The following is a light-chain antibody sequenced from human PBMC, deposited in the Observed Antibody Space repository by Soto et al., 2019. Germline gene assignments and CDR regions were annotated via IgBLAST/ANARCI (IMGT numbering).Light chain of an antibody. CDR3: QQYAGSPET. V-gene: IGKV3-20*01. CDR1: QNFGGRS. CDR2: DTS. J-gene: IGKJ1*01. Sequence: IVLTQSPGTLSLSPGDKATHSCRASQNFGGRSLAWFQQKPGQPPKLLIYDTSTRAAGSPDRFSGTGSGTDFTRTINRLEPEDFAVYYCQQYAGSPETFGQGTKVEI.